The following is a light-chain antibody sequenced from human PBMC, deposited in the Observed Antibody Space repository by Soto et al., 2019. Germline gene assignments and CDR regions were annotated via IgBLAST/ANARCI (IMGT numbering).Light chain of an antibody. CDR1: PSVSSN. CDR2: GAS. V-gene: IGKV3-15*01. CDR3: QHYNNWPPWT. J-gene: IGKJ1*01. Sequence: EIVMTQSPAPLSVSPGERSTLSCRASPSVSSNLAWYQQKPGQPHRLLIYGASTRATGIPARFSGGGSGTEFTLTISSLQSEDLAVYYCQHYNNWPPWTFGQGTKVDIK.